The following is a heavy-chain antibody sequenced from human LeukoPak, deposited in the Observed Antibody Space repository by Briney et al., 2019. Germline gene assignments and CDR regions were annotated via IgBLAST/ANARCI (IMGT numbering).Heavy chain of an antibody. J-gene: IGHJ4*02. CDR3: ARASYSYDINGWVPFDY. CDR2: IYTSGST. D-gene: IGHD3-22*01. V-gene: IGHV4-61*02. Sequence: SETLSLTCTVSGNSLSSGDNYWSWIRQPAGKGLEWIGRIYTSGSTNYNPSLKSRVTISGDTSKNQFSLRLSSVTTADTAVYYCARASYSYDINGWVPFDYWGQGTLVTVSS. CDR1: GNSLSSGDNY.